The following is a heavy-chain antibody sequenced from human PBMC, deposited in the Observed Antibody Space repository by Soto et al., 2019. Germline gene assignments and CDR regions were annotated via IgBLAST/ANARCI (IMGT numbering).Heavy chain of an antibody. V-gene: IGHV1-2*04. CDR2: INPNTSGT. J-gene: IGHJ6*02. D-gene: IGHD5-12*01. CDR1: GYTFTGFY. Sequence: QVQLVQSGAEVKKPGASVKVSCKASGYTFTGFYMHWMRQAPGQGPEWMGWINPNTSGTSYAQKFQGWVTLTRDTSINTAYMELSRLSSDDTAVYYCARDLWGYSGIKGYFYGMDVWGQGTTVTISS. CDR3: ARDLWGYSGIKGYFYGMDV.